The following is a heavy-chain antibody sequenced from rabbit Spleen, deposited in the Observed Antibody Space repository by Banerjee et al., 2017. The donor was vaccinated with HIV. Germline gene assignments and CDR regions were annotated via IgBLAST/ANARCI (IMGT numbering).Heavy chain of an antibody. V-gene: IGHV1S7*01. J-gene: IGHJ4*01. CDR2: IDPVFGST. Sequence: QLEESGGDLVKPGASLTLTCKASGVSFSDKDVMCWVRQAPGKGLEWIGYIDPVFGSTNYATWVNGRFTISSHNAQNTLYLQLNSLTVADTATYFCVREAGYAGYGDGNLWGPGTLVTVS. D-gene: IGHD7-1*01. CDR1: GVSFSDKD. CDR3: VREAGYAGYGDGNL.